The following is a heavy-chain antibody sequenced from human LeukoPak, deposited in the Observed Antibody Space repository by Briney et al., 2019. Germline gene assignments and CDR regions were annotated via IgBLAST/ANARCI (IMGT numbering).Heavy chain of an antibody. Sequence: GGSLRLSCAASGFTFSSYSMNWVRQAPGKGLEWVSYISSSSSTIYYADSVKGRFTISRDNAKNSLYLQMNSLRAEDTAVYYCARGLHSSSPIIDYWGQGTLVTVSS. D-gene: IGHD6-6*01. CDR3: ARGLHSSSPIIDY. V-gene: IGHV3-48*01. J-gene: IGHJ4*02. CDR1: GFTFSSYS. CDR2: ISSSSSTI.